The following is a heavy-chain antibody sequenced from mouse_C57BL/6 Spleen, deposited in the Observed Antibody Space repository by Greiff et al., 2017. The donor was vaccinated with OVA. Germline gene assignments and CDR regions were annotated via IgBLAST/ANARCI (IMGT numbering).Heavy chain of an antibody. D-gene: IGHD2-2*01. J-gene: IGHJ2*01. Sequence: QVQLQQPGAELVRPGSSVKLSCKASGYTFTSYWMDWVKQRPGQGLEWIGNIYLSDSETHYNQKFKDKATLTVDKSSSTAYMQLSSLTSEDSAVYYCARSGGNDDYWGQGTTLTVSS. CDR3: ARSGGNDDY. CDR2: IYLSDSET. V-gene: IGHV1-61*01. CDR1: GYTFTSYW.